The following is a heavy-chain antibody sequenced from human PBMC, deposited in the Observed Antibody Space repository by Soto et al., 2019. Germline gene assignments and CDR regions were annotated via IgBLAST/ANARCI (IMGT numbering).Heavy chain of an antibody. CDR1: GFTFSSYS. CDR3: ARADYYDSSDYYPTDYYYYGMDV. Sequence: EVPLVESGGGLVQPGGSLRLSCAASGFTFSSYSMNWVRQAPGKGLEWVSYISSSSSAIFYADSVKGRFTISRDNAKNSLYLQMNSLRAEDTAVYYCARADYYDSSDYYPTDYYYYGMDVWGQGTTVTVSS. J-gene: IGHJ6*02. V-gene: IGHV3-48*01. D-gene: IGHD3-22*01. CDR2: ISSSSSAI.